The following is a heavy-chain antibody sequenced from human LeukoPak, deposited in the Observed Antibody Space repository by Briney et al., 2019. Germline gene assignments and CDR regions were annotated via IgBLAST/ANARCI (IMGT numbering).Heavy chain of an antibody. CDR3: AKGGAAGKFPADY. V-gene: IGHV3-9*01. J-gene: IGHJ4*02. CDR1: GFTFDDYA. CDR2: ISWNSGSI. Sequence: PGGSLRLSCAASGFTFDDYAMHWVRQAPGKGLEWVSGISWNSGSIGYADSVKGRFTISRDNAKNSLYLRMNSLRAEDTALYYCAKGGAAGKFPADYWGQGTLVTVSS. D-gene: IGHD6-13*01.